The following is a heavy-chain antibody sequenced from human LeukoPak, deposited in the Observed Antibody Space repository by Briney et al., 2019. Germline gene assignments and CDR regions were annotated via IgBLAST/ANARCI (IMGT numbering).Heavy chain of an antibody. J-gene: IGHJ4*02. CDR1: GGSISSGSYY. V-gene: IGHV4-61*02. Sequence: TLSLTCTVSGGSISSGSYYWSWIRQPAGKGLEWIGRIYTSGSTNYHPSLKSRATISLDTSKNQFSLELTSVTAADTTVYYCARASHDYGDYSHFDYWGQGTLVTVSS. D-gene: IGHD4-17*01. CDR2: IYTSGST. CDR3: ARASHDYGDYSHFDY.